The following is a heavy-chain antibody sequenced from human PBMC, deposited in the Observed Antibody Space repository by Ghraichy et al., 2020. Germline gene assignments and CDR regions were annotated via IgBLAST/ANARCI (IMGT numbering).Heavy chain of an antibody. J-gene: IGHJ4*02. CDR3: AKDKGDYGSGLHYFDY. Sequence: GGSLRLSCAASGFTFSSYAMSWVRQAPGKGLEWVSAISGSGGSTYYADSVKGRFTISRDNSKNTLYLQMNSLRAEDTAVYYCAKDKGDYGSGLHYFDYWGQGTPVTVSS. CDR1: GFTFSSYA. V-gene: IGHV3-23*01. D-gene: IGHD3-10*01. CDR2: ISGSGGST.